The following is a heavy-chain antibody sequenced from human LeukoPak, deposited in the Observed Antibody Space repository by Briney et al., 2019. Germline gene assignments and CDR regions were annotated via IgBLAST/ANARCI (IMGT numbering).Heavy chain of an antibody. V-gene: IGHV1-24*01. J-gene: IGHJ3*02. CDR3: ARDSRTYSGSYRGYAFDI. D-gene: IGHD1-26*01. Sequence: ASVKVSCKVSGYTLTELSMHWVRQAPGKGLEWMGGFDPEDGETIYAQKFQGRVTITADESTSTAYMELSSLSSEDTAVYYCARDSRTYSGSYRGYAFDIWGQGTMVTVSS. CDR1: GYTLTELS. CDR2: FDPEDGET.